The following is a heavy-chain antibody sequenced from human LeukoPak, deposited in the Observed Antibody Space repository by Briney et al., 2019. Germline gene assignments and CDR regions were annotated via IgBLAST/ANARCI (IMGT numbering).Heavy chain of an antibody. V-gene: IGHV3-33*01. CDR2: IWYDGSNK. CDR1: GFTFSSYG. Sequence: QSGGSLRLCCAASGFTFSSYGMHWVRQAPGKGLEWVAVIWYDGSNKYYADSVKGRFTISRDNSKNTLYLQMNSLRAEDTAVYYCARDASEGYFDYCGQGTPVTVSS. CDR3: ARDASEGYFDY. J-gene: IGHJ4*02.